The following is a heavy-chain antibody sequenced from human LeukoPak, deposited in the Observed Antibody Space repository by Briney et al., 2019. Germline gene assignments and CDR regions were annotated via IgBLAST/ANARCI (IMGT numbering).Heavy chain of an antibody. Sequence: ASVKVSCKASGYTFTGYYMHWVRQAPGQGLEWMGWINPNSGGTNYARKFQGWVTMTRDTSISTAYMELSRLRSDDTAVYYCARGKGQQPPDYWGQGTLVTVSS. J-gene: IGHJ4*02. CDR2: INPNSGGT. CDR1: GYTFTGYY. CDR3: ARGKGQQPPDY. V-gene: IGHV1-2*04. D-gene: IGHD6-13*01.